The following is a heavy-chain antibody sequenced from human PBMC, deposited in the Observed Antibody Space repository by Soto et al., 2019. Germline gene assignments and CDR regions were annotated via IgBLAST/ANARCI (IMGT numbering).Heavy chain of an antibody. J-gene: IGHJ4*02. CDR3: ASRDPGTSVDY. CDR2: IYRTRST. D-gene: IGHD1-7*01. CDR1: GGSFTSNNW. V-gene: IGHV4-4*02. Sequence: SETLSLTCAVSGGSFTSNNWWTWVRQPPGQGLEWIGEIYRTRSTNYNPSLKSRVTISLDKSENQFSLKVTSLTAADTAVYYCASRDPGTSVDYWGQGTLVTVSS.